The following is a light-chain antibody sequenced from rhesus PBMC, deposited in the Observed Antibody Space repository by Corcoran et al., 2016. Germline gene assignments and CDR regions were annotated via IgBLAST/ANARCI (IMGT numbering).Light chain of an antibody. Sequence: DIQMTQSPSCLSASVGDTVTISCRASQSISSYLNWFQQKPGKAPKLLIYAASSLESGVPSRFSGSGSGTDCTLTISSLQPEEFAVYYCLQHKSYPLTFGGGTKVELK. CDR2: AAS. J-gene: IGKJ4*01. CDR1: QSISSY. V-gene: IGKV1-28*02. CDR3: LQHKSYPLT.